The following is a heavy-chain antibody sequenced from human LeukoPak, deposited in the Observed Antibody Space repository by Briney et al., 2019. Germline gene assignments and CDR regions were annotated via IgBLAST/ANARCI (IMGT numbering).Heavy chain of an antibody. D-gene: IGHD2-2*01. V-gene: IGHV1-46*01. CDR1: GYTFTSYY. Sequence: GASVKVSCKASGYTFTSYYMHWVRQAPGQGLEWMGIINPSGGSTSYAQKFQGRVTMTRDTSTSTVYMELSSLRSEDTAVCYCARDVYPDCSSTSCYAWVPYYWGQGTLVTVSS. J-gene: IGHJ4*02. CDR3: ARDVYPDCSSTSCYAWVPYY. CDR2: INPSGGST.